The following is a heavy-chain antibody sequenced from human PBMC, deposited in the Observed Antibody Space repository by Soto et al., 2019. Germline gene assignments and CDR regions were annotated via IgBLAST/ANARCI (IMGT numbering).Heavy chain of an antibody. V-gene: IGHV4-34*01. J-gene: IGHJ5*02. D-gene: IGHD6-19*01. CDR1: GGSFSGYY. CDR2: INHSGST. Sequence: QVQLQQWGAGLLKPSETLSLTCAVYGGSFSGYYWSWIRQPPGKGLEWIGEINHSGSTNYNPSLKSRGTISVDTSKNQFSLKLSSVTAADTAVYYCAPDIAVAGDPLGQGTLVTVSS. CDR3: APDIAVAGDP.